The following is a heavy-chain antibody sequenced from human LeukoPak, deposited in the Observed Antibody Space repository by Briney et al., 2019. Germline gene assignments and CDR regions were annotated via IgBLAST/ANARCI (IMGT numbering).Heavy chain of an antibody. J-gene: IGHJ4*02. CDR2: IYSSGST. V-gene: IGHV4-4*07. D-gene: IGHD3-22*01. CDR1: GGSISSYY. CDR3: AREYDSSGYYSYYFGC. Sequence: SETLSLTCTVSGGSISSYYWSWIRQPAGKGLEWIGRIYSSGSTNYNPSLKSRLTMSVDTSKNQFSLKLSSVTAADTAVYYCAREYDSSGYYSYYFGCWGQGTLVTVSS.